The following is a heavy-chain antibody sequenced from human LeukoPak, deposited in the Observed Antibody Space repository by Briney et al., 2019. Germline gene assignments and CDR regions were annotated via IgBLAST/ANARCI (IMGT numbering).Heavy chain of an antibody. V-gene: IGHV3-23*01. CDR1: GFTFSSYA. CDR2: ISGSGGST. Sequence: GGSLRLSCAASGFTFSSYAMSWVRQAPGKGLEWVSAISGSGGSTYYADSVKGRFTISRDNAKNSLYLQMNSLRAEDTAVYYCARSGGTYYFDYWGQGTLVTVSS. J-gene: IGHJ4*02. D-gene: IGHD3-10*01. CDR3: ARSGGTYYFDY.